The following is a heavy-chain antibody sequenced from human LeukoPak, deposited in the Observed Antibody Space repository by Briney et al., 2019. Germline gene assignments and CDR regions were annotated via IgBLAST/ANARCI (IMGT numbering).Heavy chain of an antibody. CDR3: AREPDYVDYYGMDV. CDR1: GFTFNSYS. J-gene: IGHJ6*02. CDR2: ISSSSSSI. V-gene: IGHV3-48*04. D-gene: IGHD4-17*01. Sequence: GSLRLSCAASGFTFNSYSMNWVRQAPGKGLEWVSYISSSSSSIYYADSAKGRFTISRDNAKNSLYLQMNSLRAEDTAVYYCAREPDYVDYYGMDVWGQGTTVTVSS.